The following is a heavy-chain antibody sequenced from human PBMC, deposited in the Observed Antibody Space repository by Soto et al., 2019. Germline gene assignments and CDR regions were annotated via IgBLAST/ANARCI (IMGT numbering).Heavy chain of an antibody. V-gene: IGHV3-21*01. CDR2: ISGSLGYV. J-gene: IGHJ4*02. D-gene: IGHD4-4*01. CDR1: GFIFSTYS. CDR3: AREGVHNYNEYNLDN. Sequence: GGSLRLSCAASGFIFSTYSMHWVRQAPGKGLEWVSSISGSLGYVHYADSVKGRFTVSRDNIGTSLYLQMNSLRAEATAVYYCAREGVHNYNEYNLDNWGLGTLVTVSS.